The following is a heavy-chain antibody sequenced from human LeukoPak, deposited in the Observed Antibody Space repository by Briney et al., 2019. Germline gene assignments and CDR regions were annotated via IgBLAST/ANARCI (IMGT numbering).Heavy chain of an antibody. J-gene: IGHJ4*02. V-gene: IGHV3-9*01. CDR3: AKDRYCTSSSCPIDY. D-gene: IGHD2-2*01. CDR2: INWKSDKI. Sequence: GGSLRLSCAASGLTFSSHWMHWVRQAPGKGLEWVSGINWKSDKIGYADSVKGRFTISRDNSKNSLYLQMNSLRVEDTALYYCAKDRYCTSSSCPIDYWGQGTMVTVSS. CDR1: GLTFSSHW.